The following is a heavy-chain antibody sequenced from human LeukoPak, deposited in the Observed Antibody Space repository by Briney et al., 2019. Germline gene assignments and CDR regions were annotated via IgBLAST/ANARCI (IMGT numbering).Heavy chain of an antibody. CDR3: AREPATVTTVPAFDI. CDR2: ISAYNGNT. J-gene: IGHJ3*02. CDR1: GYTFTSYG. V-gene: IGHV1-18*01. Sequence: ASVKVSCKASGYTFTSYGISWVRQAPGQGLEWMGWISAYNGNTNYAQKLQGRVTMTTDTSTSTAYMELRSLRSDDTAVYYCAREPATVTTVPAFDIWGQGTMVTVSS. D-gene: IGHD4-17*01.